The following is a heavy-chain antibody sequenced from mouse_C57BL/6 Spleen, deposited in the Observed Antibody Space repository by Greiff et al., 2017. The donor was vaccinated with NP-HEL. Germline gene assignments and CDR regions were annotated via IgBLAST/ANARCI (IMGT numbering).Heavy chain of an antibody. Sequence: DVHLVESGEGLVKPGGSLKLSCAASGFTFSSYAMSWVRQTPEKRLEWVAYISSGGDYIYYADTVKGRFTISRDNARYTLYLQMSSLKSEDTAMYYCTRDGGYDGYYYAMDYWGQGTSVTVSS. CDR2: ISSGGDYI. CDR3: TRDGGYDGYYYAMDY. CDR1: GFTFSSYA. J-gene: IGHJ4*01. V-gene: IGHV5-9-1*02. D-gene: IGHD2-2*01.